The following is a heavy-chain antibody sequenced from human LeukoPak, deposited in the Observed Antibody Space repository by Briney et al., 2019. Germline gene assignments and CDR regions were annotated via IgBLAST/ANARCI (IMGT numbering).Heavy chain of an antibody. CDR2: INHSGST. J-gene: IGHJ4*02. Sequence: SETLSLTCAVYGGSFSGYYWSWIRQPPGKGLEWIGEINHSGSTNYNPSLKSRVTISVDTSKNQFSLKLSSVTAADTAVYYCARGHRGGQGLDYFGYWGQGTLVTVSS. D-gene: IGHD3-16*01. V-gene: IGHV4-34*01. CDR3: ARGHRGGQGLDYFGY. CDR1: GGSFSGYY.